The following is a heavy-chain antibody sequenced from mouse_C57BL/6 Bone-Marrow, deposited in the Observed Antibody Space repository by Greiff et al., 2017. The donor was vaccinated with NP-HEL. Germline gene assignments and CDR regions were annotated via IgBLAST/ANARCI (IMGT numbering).Heavy chain of an antibody. V-gene: IGHV1-36*01. CDR1: GFTFTDYY. CDR2: VYPYNGGT. D-gene: IGHD2-4*01. CDR3: ARSGDYDYDPAWFAY. J-gene: IGHJ3*01. Sequence: VQLQQSGPVLVKPGPSVKISCKASGFTFTDYYMHWVKQSHGKSLEWIGLVYPYNGGTSYNQKFKGKATLTVDTSSSTAYMGLNSLTSEDSAVYYCARSGDYDYDPAWFAYWGQGTLVTVSA.